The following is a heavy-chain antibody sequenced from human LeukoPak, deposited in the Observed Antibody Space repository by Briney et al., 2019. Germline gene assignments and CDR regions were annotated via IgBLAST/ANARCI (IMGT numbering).Heavy chain of an antibody. CDR3: ARGLRYTDY. Sequence: SETLSLTCTVSGGSISSSSHYWAWIRQPPGKGLEWIGSIYSGGSTYYNPSLKSRVTIYVDASKNEFSLKLSSVTAAGTAVFYCARGLRYTDYWGQGTLVTVSS. D-gene: IGHD3-9*01. V-gene: IGHV4-39*01. CDR2: IYSGGST. CDR1: GGSISSSSHY. J-gene: IGHJ4*02.